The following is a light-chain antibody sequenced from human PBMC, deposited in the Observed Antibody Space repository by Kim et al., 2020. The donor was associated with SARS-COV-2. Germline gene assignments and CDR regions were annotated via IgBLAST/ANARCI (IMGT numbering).Light chain of an antibody. V-gene: IGLV3-21*04. Sequence: RGKTVRITCGGNNIGSKRVHWYQQKPGEAAVLVMYYDSDRPSGIPERFYGSYSGNTDTLTISRVEAGDEADYYCQMWDTRSDHWVFGGGTKLTVL. J-gene: IGLJ3*02. CDR1: NIGSKR. CDR2: YDS. CDR3: QMWDTRSDHWV.